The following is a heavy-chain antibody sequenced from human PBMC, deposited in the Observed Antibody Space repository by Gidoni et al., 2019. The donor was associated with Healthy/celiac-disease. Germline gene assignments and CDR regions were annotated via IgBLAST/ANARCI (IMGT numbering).Heavy chain of an antibody. CDR1: GFTFSSYS. Sequence: EVQLVESGGGLVQPGGSLRLSCTASGFTFSSYSMNWVRQAPGKGLEWVSYISRSISTIYYADSVKGRFTISRDNAKNSLYLQMNSLRAEDTAVYYCARLDTANAFDIWGQGTMVTVSS. J-gene: IGHJ3*02. D-gene: IGHD5-18*01. CDR3: ARLDTANAFDI. CDR2: ISRSISTI. V-gene: IGHV3-48*04.